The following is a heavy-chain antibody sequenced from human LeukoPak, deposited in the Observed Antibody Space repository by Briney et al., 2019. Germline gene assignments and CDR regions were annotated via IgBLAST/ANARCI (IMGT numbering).Heavy chain of an antibody. CDR3: ARDWDIVGATDY. J-gene: IGHJ4*02. V-gene: IGHV3-7*01. CDR2: IKQDGSEK. CDR1: GFTFSSYW. D-gene: IGHD1-26*01. Sequence: PGGSLRPSCAASGFTFSSYWVSWVRQAPGKGLEWVANIKQDGSEKYYVDSVKGRFTISRDNAKNSLYLQMNSLRAEDTAVYYCARDWDIVGATDYWGQGTLVTVSS.